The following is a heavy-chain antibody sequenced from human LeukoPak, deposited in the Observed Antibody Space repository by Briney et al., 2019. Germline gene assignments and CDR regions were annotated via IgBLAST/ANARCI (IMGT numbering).Heavy chain of an antibody. J-gene: IGHJ4*02. CDR2: IYYSGST. V-gene: IGHV4-59*01. D-gene: IGHD5-24*01. CDR1: GGSISSYY. CDR3: ARGRDVGDGYNGVDY. Sequence: SETLSLTCTVSGGSISSYYWSWIRQPPGKGLEWIGYIYYSGSTNYNPSLKSRVTISADTSKNQFSLKLSSVTAADTAVYYCARGRDVGDGYNGVDYWGQGTLVTVSS.